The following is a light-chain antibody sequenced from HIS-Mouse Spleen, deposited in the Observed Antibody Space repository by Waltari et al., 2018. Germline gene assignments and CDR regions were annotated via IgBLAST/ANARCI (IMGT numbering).Light chain of an antibody. CDR3: QVWDSSSDHVV. CDR2: DDS. CDR1: NIRSKS. V-gene: IGLV3-21*03. J-gene: IGLJ2*01. Sequence: SYVLTQPPSESVPPGKTARITCGGNNIRSKSGHWYQQKPGQAPLLVVYDDSDRPSGIPERFSGSNSGNTATLTISRVEAGDEADYYCQVWDSSSDHVVFGGGTKLTVL.